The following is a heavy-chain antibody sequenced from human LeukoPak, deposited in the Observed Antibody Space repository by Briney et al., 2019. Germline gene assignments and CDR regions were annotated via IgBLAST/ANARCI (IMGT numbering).Heavy chain of an antibody. J-gene: IGHJ6*02. Sequence: SETLSLTCTVSGGSISSYYWSWIRQPPGKGLEWIGYIYYSGSTNYNPSLKSRVTIPVDTSKNQFSLKLSSVTAADTAVYYCARSRITIFGVAPLDVWGQGTTVTVSS. V-gene: IGHV4-59*01. CDR2: IYYSGST. CDR1: GGSISSYY. D-gene: IGHD3-3*01. CDR3: ARSRITIFGVAPLDV.